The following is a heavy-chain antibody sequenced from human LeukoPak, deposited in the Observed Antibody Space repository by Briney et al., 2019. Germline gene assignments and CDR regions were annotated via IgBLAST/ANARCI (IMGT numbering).Heavy chain of an antibody. CDR2: IYYSGST. CDR3: ARAIVGATYYYYYMDV. CDR1: GGSISSYY. J-gene: IGHJ6*03. V-gene: IGHV4-59*01. Sequence: SETLSLTRTVSGGSISSYYWSWIRQPPGKGLEWIGYIYYSGSTNYNPSLKSRVTISVDTSKNQFSLKLSSVTAADTAVYYCARAIVGATYYYYYMDVWGKGTTVTVSS. D-gene: IGHD1-26*01.